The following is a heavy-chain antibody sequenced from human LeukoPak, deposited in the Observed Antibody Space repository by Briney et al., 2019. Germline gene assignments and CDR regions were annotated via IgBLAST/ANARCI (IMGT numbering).Heavy chain of an antibody. V-gene: IGHV3-15*01. Sequence: GGSLRLSCAASGFTFSNYAMSWVRQAPGKGLEWVGRIKSKTDGGTTDYAAPVKGRFTISRDDSKNTLYLQMNSLKTEDTAVYYCTTLRYFDWRGDYWGQGTLVTVSS. D-gene: IGHD3-9*01. CDR1: GFTFSNYA. CDR3: TTLRYFDWRGDY. CDR2: IKSKTDGGTT. J-gene: IGHJ4*02.